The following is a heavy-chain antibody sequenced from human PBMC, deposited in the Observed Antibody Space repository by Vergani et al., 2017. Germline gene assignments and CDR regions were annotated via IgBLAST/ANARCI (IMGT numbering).Heavy chain of an antibody. CDR3: ARRYCSSGICNLDY. J-gene: IGHJ4*02. CDR1: GYTFTNYW. CDR2: ILPGNSDT. D-gene: IGHD2-15*01. V-gene: IGHV5-51*03. Sequence: EVQLVQSGAEVKKPGESLKISCKGSGYTFTNYWVGWVRQMPGKGLEWMGIILPGNSDTRYSPSFQGQVTISADKYITAAYLQWSSLKASGTAMYYCARRYCSSGICNLDYWGQGTLVTVSS.